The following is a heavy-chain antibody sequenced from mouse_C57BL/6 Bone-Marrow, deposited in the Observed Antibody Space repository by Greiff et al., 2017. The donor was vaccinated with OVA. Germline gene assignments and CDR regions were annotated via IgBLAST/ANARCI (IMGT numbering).Heavy chain of an antibody. CDR2: IHPNSGST. CDR1: GYTFTSYW. J-gene: IGHJ1*03. Sequence: QVQLQQPGAELVKPGASVKLSCKASGYTFTSYWMHWVKQRPGQGLEWIGMIHPNSGSTNYNEKFKSKATLTVDKSSSTAYMQLSSLTSEDSAVYYYARWGGYYGWYIDVWGTGTTVTVSS. D-gene: IGHD2-3*01. CDR3: ARWGGYYGWYIDV. V-gene: IGHV1-64*01.